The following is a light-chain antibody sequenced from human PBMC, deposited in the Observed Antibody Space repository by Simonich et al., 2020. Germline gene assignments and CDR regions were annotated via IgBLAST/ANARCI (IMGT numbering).Light chain of an antibody. V-gene: IGLV2-14*01. CDR2: DVS. CDR1: SSDVGGYNY. J-gene: IGLJ1*01. CDR3: SSYTSSSTYV. Sequence: QYALTQPASVSGSPGQSITISCTGTSSDVGGYNYVSWYQQHPGKAPKLMIYDVSKRPPGVSNRFSGSKSGNTASLTISGLQAEDEADYYCSSYTSSSTYVFGTGTKVTVL.